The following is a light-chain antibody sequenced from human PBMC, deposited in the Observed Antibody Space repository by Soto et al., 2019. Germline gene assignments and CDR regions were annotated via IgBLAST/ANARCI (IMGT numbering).Light chain of an antibody. CDR1: QSISNY. CDR2: AAS. CDR3: QQSDSTPQT. Sequence: DIQMTQSPSSLSASVGDRVTISCRASQSISNYLNWYQQKPGTAPKLLIYAASSLQSGVPSRFSGSGSGTDFTLTISSLQIEEWATYFCQQSDSTPQTFGQGTKVEIK. J-gene: IGKJ1*01. V-gene: IGKV1-39*01.